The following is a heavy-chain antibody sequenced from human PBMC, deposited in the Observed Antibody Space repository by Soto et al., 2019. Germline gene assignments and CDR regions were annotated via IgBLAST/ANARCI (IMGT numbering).Heavy chain of an antibody. V-gene: IGHV4-59*01. J-gene: IGHJ4*02. CDR3: ARDLAAVPRAFDY. D-gene: IGHD6-13*01. CDR2: VYYTGTT. Sequence: SETLSLTCTVSGGSISSYFYIWVRQPPGKGLEWIGSVYYTGTTDYNPSLKSRVTISVDTSKTQFSLNLRSVTAAGTAVYYCARDLAAVPRAFDYWGRGTLVTVSS. CDR1: GGSISSYF.